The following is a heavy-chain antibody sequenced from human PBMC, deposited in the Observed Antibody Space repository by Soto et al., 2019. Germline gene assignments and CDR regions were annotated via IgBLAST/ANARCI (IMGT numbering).Heavy chain of an antibody. CDR2: ISSSAYTI. J-gene: IGHJ4*02. CDR3: ARGLVVAATRGPLDY. V-gene: IGHV3-11*01. D-gene: IGHD2-15*01. Sequence: QVQLVESGGGLVKPGGSLRLSCAASGFRFGDYYMSWIRQAPGKGLEWVSYISSSAYTIYYAASVEDRFTISRDNAKNSLFLQMNSLRADDTAVYYCARGLVVAATRGPLDYWGPGILVTVSS. CDR1: GFRFGDYY.